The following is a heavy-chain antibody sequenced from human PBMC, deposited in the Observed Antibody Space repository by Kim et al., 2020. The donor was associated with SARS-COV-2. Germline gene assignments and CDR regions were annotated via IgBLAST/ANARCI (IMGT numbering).Heavy chain of an antibody. V-gene: IGHV3-30*07. CDR3: ARGAVLRYFDWLSYFDY. Sequence: VKGRFTISRDNSKNTLYLQMNSLRAEDTAVYYCARGAVLRYFDWLSYFDYWGQGTLVTVSS. D-gene: IGHD3-9*01. J-gene: IGHJ4*02.